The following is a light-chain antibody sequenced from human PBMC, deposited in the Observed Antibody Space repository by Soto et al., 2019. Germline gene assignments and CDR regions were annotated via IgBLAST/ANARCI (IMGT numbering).Light chain of an antibody. J-gene: IGKJ5*01. CDR1: QSVRNK. CDR2: GAS. Sequence: EILMTQSPATLSLSPGDRATLSCRASQSVRNKLAWYQQKLGQAPRRLIHGASTRATGTPARFSGSGSGTEFTLTISSLQSEDFAVYYCQQYNNWPLITFGQGTRLDIK. CDR3: QQYNNWPLIT. V-gene: IGKV3-15*01.